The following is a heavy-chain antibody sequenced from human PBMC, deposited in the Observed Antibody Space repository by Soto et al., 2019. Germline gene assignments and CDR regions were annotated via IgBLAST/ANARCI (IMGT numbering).Heavy chain of an antibody. CDR2: ISSSGSYT. CDR1: GFTFSDYY. Sequence: QVQLVESGGGLVKPGGSLRLSCAVSGFTFSDYYMTWIRQVPGKGLEWISYISSSGSYTNYADSVQGRFTISRDNATNSLYLKMNSLRAEDTAIYYSARDSTGWRAVYDYWGQGTLVTVSS. V-gene: IGHV3-11*05. CDR3: ARDSTGWRAVYDY. J-gene: IGHJ4*02. D-gene: IGHD6-19*01.